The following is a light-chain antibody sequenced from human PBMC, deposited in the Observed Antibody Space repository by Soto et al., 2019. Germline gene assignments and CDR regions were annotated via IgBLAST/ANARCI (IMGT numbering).Light chain of an antibody. CDR1: TSDVGGYNY. J-gene: IGLJ2*01. CDR3: SSYRSSRTVT. CDR2: EVS. V-gene: IGLV2-14*01. Sequence: QSVLTQPASVSGSPGQSITISCTGTTSDVGGYNYVYWYQQYPGKAPKLMIYEVSNRPSGVSNRFSGSKSGNTASLTISGLQAEDEADYYCSSYRSSRTVTFGGGTKLTVL.